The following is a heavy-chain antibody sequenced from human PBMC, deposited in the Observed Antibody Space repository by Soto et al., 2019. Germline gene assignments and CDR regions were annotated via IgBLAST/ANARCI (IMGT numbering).Heavy chain of an antibody. Sequence: PSETLSLTCAVSGGSISSSNWWSWVRQPPGKGLEWIGEIYHSGSTNYSPSVKSRITILVDKSKKQLSLKLSSVTAADTAVYYCARSPSSSWYGGGAFEVWGQGTMVTVSS. J-gene: IGHJ3*01. CDR2: IYHSGST. V-gene: IGHV4-4*02. CDR1: GGSISSSNW. D-gene: IGHD6-13*01. CDR3: ARSPSSSWYGGGAFEV.